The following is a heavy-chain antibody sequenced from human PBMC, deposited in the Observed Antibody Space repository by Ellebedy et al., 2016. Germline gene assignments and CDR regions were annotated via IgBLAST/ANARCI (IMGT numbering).Heavy chain of an antibody. D-gene: IGHD2-2*01. Sequence: SETLSLTXTVSGDSIRHYYWSWIRQPAGKGLEWIGRVYTSGATNYNPSLEGRVTMSVNTSKNQISLKLSSVTAADTAVYYCARDYCSTTSCYLYWGQGTLVTVSS. V-gene: IGHV4-4*07. CDR1: GDSIRHYY. J-gene: IGHJ4*02. CDR3: ARDYCSTTSCYLY. CDR2: VYTSGAT.